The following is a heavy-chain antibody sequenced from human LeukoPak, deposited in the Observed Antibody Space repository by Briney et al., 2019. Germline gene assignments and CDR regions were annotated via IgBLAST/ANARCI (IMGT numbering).Heavy chain of an antibody. J-gene: IGHJ5*02. CDR1: GGSISSGGYY. V-gene: IGHV4-31*03. CDR2: IYYSGST. D-gene: IGHD2-2*02. CDR3: AREKPNYCSSTSCYTPENWFDP. Sequence: SQTLSLTCTVSGGSISSGGYYWSWIRQPPGKGLEWIGYIYYSGSTYYNPSLKSRVTISVDTSKNQFSLKLSSVTAADTAVYYCAREKPNYCSSTSCYTPENWFDPWGQGTLVTVSS.